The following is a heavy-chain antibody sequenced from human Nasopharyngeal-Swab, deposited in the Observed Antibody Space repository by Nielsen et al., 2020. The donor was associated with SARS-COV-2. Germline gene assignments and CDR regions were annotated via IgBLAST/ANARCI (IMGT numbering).Heavy chain of an antibody. D-gene: IGHD6-13*01. V-gene: IGHV1-46*01. J-gene: IGHJ5*02. Sequence: ASVKVSCKASGFTFSHYFMHWVRQAPGQGLEWMGVITPSGGATNYARKFRGRVTMTRDPSTSTVYLDLSSLKSDDTAVYFCASEPGGMAAPGKHFDPWGQGTLVTVSS. CDR3: ASEPGGMAAPGKHFDP. CDR1: GFTFSHYF. CDR2: ITPSGGAT.